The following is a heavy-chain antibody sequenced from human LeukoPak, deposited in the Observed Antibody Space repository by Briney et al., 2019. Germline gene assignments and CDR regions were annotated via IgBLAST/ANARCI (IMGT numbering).Heavy chain of an antibody. CDR3: TRAHSGSYYFFDY. CDR1: GFTFSSYA. J-gene: IGHJ4*02. V-gene: IGHV3-23*01. D-gene: IGHD1-26*01. Sequence: PGGSLRLSCAASGFTFSSYAMSWVRQAPGKGLEWVSAISGSGGSTYYADSVKGRFTISRDNSKNTLYLQMNSLRAEDTAVYYCTRAHSGSYYFFDYWGQGTLVTLSS. CDR2: ISGSGGST.